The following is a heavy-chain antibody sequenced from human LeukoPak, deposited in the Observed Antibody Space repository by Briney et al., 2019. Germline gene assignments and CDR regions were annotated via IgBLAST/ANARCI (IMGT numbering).Heavy chain of an antibody. CDR2: MYYSGST. D-gene: IGHD3/OR15-3a*01. CDR3: ARDSGPLDGVGYMDV. CDR1: GGSISSYY. J-gene: IGHJ6*03. V-gene: IGHV4-59*01. Sequence: SETLSLTCTVSGGSISSYYWSWIRQPPGKGLEWIGYMYYSGSTNYNPSLKSRVTISVDTSKNQFSLKLSSVTAADTAVYYCARDSGPLDGVGYMDVWGKGTTVTVSS.